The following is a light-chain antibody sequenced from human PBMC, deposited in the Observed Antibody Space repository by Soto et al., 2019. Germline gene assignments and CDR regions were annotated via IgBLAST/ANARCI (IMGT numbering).Light chain of an antibody. CDR3: SAFTGTTYV. CDR1: SSDVGGNKY. CDR2: DVS. J-gene: IGLJ1*01. Sequence: QSALTQPASVSGSPGQSITISCTGTSSDVGGNKYVSWYQHYPGKAPKLMICDVSNRPSGVSNRFSGSKSGNTASLTISGLQAEDEADYYCSAFTGTTYVFGTGTSSPS. V-gene: IGLV2-14*03.